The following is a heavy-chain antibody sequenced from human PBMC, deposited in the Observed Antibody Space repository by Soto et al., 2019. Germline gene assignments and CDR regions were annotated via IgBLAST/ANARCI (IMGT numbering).Heavy chain of an antibody. D-gene: IGHD3-10*01. CDR2: IYYSGST. CDR3: ARVPITMVRGVNKDYYYYYGMDV. J-gene: IGHJ6*02. CDR1: GGSISSGDYY. Sequence: SETLSLTCTVYGGSISSGDYYWSWIRQPPGKGLKRIGYIYYSGSTYYNPSLKSRVTISVDTSKNQFSLKLSSVTAADTAVYYCARVPITMVRGVNKDYYYYYGMDVWGQGTTVTVSS. V-gene: IGHV4-30-4*01.